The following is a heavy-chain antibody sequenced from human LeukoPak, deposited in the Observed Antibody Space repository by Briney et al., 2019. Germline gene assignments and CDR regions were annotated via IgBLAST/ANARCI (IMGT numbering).Heavy chain of an antibody. V-gene: IGHV4-61*02. Sequence: PSETLSLTCTVSGGSISSGSYYWSWIRQPAGKGLKWIGRIYTSGSTNYNPSLKSRVTISVDTSKNQFSLKLSSVTAADTAVYYCARGNYYDSSGYYLPTPDYWGQGTLVTVSS. CDR1: GGSISSGSYY. D-gene: IGHD3-22*01. CDR3: ARGNYYDSSGYYLPTPDY. CDR2: IYTSGST. J-gene: IGHJ4*02.